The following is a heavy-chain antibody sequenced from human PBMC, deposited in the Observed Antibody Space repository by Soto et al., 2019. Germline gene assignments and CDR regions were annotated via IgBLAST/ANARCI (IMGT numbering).Heavy chain of an antibody. Sequence: EVQVVESGGGLVQPGGSLRLSCAASGFSVTNNSMNWVRQAPGKGLEWVSIIDIGRNTYYADSVKDRFTISRDNSRNTLNLHMDSLRPEDTAVYSCARGRGRTVYLGREHYFDYWRQGTLVTVSP. J-gene: IGHJ4*02. CDR2: IDIGRNT. V-gene: IGHV3-66*01. CDR3: ARGRGRTVYLGREHYFDY. D-gene: IGHD2-15*01. CDR1: GFSVTNNS.